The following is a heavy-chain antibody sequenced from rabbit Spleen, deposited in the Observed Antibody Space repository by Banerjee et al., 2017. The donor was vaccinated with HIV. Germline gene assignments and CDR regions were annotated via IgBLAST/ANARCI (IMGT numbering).Heavy chain of an antibody. J-gene: IGHJ4*01. CDR2: INAVTGKA. CDR3: ARETSSGWGIISFYFSL. Sequence: QEQLVESGGGLVKPEGSLKLSCTASGFSFSNKAVMCWVRQAPGKGLEWIACINAVTGKAVYATWAKGRFPFSKTSSTTVTLQMTSLTAADTATYFCARETSSGWGIISFYFSLWGPGTLVTVS. V-gene: IGHV1S45*01. CDR1: GFSFSNKAV. D-gene: IGHD4-1*01.